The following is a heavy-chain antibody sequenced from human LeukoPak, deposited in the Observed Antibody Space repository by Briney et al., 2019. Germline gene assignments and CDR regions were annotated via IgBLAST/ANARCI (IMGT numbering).Heavy chain of an antibody. Sequence: SVKVSCKASGGTFSSYAISWVRQAPGQGLEWMGRIIPIFGIANYAQKFQGRVTITADKSTSTAYMELSSLRSEDTAVYYCAREKYYYGSGNWFDPWGQGTLVTVSS. CDR1: GGTFSSYA. CDR2: IIPIFGIA. D-gene: IGHD3-10*01. J-gene: IGHJ5*02. V-gene: IGHV1-69*04. CDR3: AREKYYYGSGNWFDP.